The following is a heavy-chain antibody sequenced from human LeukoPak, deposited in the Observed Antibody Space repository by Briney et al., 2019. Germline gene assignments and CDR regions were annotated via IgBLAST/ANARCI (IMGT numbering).Heavy chain of an antibody. CDR2: INTKTGQI. CDR3: ARDIAYDVDY. J-gene: IGHJ4*02. Sequence: ASVKVSCKTSGYTFTDFGITWVRQAPGQGLEWVGWINTKTGQINLARKLQGRVTMTTDTSTRTAYMELRSLRSDDTAVYFRARDIAYDVDYWGPGTLVTVSS. V-gene: IGHV1-18*01. CDR1: GYTFTDFG. D-gene: IGHD3-16*01.